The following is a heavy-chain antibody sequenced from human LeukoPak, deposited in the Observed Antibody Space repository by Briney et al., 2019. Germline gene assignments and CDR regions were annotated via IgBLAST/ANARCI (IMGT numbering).Heavy chain of an antibody. CDR1: GFTFSSYW. CDR3: ARDLHYYYDSSGYSENQH. D-gene: IGHD3-22*01. J-gene: IGHJ1*01. Sequence: SGGSLRLSCAASGFTFSSYWMHWVRQAPGKGLVWVSRINSDGGSTYYADSVKGRFTISRDNSKNTLYLQMNSLRAEDTAVYYCARDLHYYYDSSGYSENQHWGQGTLVTVSS. V-gene: IGHV3-74*01. CDR2: INSDGGST.